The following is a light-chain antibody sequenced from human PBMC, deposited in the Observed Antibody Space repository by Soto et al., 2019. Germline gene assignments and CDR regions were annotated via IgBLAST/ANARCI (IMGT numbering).Light chain of an antibody. CDR3: QQSYSTLVT. V-gene: IGKV1-39*01. Sequence: DIQLTQSPSSLSASVGDRVTITCRASQNISIFLNWYQQKPGKAPKLLIYTASDLDTGVPSRISGGGSGTEFTLSIRSLQPEDFATYYCQQSYSTLVTFGPGTKVDIK. J-gene: IGKJ3*01. CDR2: TAS. CDR1: QNISIF.